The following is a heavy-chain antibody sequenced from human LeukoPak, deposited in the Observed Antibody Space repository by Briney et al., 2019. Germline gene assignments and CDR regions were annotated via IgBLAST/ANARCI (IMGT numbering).Heavy chain of an antibody. CDR2: ISPYSGNT. D-gene: IGHD2-21*02. V-gene: IGHV1-18*01. CDR1: HYTFTFYG. CDR3: ARDPGVTSYYMDV. Sequence: GASVKVSCTSSHYTFTFYGISWVRQAPGQGHEWVGWISPYSGNTNSAQKLQGRVTMTTDTSTSTAYMELRSLRSDDTAVYYCARDPGVTSYYMDVWGKGTTVTVSS. J-gene: IGHJ6*03.